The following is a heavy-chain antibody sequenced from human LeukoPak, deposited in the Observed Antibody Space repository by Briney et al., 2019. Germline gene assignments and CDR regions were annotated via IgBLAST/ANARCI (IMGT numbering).Heavy chain of an antibody. Sequence: GRSLRLSCVVSGFTFHDNVMHWVRQARGKGLEWVSGLGWGSDIIGYADSVKGRFTISRDNAKNSLYLQMDSLRAEDTALYYCARGGNRWLQLLGRPRDAFDVWGQGTMVTVSS. V-gene: IGHV3-9*01. D-gene: IGHD5-24*01. J-gene: IGHJ3*01. CDR3: ARGGNRWLQLLGRPRDAFDV. CDR2: LGWGSDII. CDR1: GFTFHDNV.